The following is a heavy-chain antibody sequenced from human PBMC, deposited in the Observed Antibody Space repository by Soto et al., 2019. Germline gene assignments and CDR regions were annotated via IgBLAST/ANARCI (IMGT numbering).Heavy chain of an antibody. CDR1: GGSISSYY. D-gene: IGHD3-10*01. J-gene: IGHJ6*02. V-gene: IGHV4-59*01. CDR3: ARDRGSIENYYYYYGMDV. Sequence: SETLSLTCTVSGGSISSYYWSWIRQPPGKGLEWIGYIYYSGSTNYNPSLKSRVTISVDTSKNQFSLKLSSVTAADTAVYYCARDRGSIENYYYYYGMDVWGQGTTVTVSS. CDR2: IYYSGST.